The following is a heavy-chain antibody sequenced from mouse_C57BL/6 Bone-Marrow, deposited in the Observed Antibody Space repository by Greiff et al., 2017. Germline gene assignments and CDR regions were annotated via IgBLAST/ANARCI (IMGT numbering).Heavy chain of an antibody. CDR3: ARVLYYYGSSFAY. CDR1: GFTFSSYA. CDR2: ISDGGSYT. V-gene: IGHV5-4*01. J-gene: IGHJ3*01. D-gene: IGHD1-1*01. Sequence: EVQLVESGGGLVKPGGSLKLSCAASGFTFSSYAMSWVRQTPDKRLEWVATISDGGSYTYYPDNVKGRFTISRDKAKNNLYLQMSHLKSEDTAMYYCARVLYYYGSSFAYWGQGTLVTVSA.